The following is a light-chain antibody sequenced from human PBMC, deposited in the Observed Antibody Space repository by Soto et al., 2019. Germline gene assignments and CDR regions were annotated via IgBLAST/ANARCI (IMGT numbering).Light chain of an antibody. V-gene: IGLV3-21*01. Sequence: SYELTQPPSVSVAPGKTARITCGGDNIGIKSVHWYQQKPGQAPVLVIYYDSNRPSGIPERFSGSNSGNTATLTISRVEAGDEAGYCCQVWDSSSDHVIFGGGTKLTVL. CDR3: QVWDSSSDHVI. CDR1: NIGIKS. J-gene: IGLJ2*01. CDR2: YDS.